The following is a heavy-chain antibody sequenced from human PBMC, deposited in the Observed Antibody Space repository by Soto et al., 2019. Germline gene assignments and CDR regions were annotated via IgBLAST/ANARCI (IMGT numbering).Heavy chain of an antibody. J-gene: IGHJ5*02. Sequence: GGSLRLSCAASGFTFSSYAMHWVRQAPGKGLEWVAVISYDGSNKYYADSVKGRFTISRDNSKNTLYLQMNSLRAEDTAVYYCARDQRTLLRFLEWFLPPFAPWGQGTLVTVSS. V-gene: IGHV3-30-3*01. CDR2: ISYDGSNK. CDR1: GFTFSSYA. D-gene: IGHD3-3*01. CDR3: ARDQRTLLRFLEWFLPPFAP.